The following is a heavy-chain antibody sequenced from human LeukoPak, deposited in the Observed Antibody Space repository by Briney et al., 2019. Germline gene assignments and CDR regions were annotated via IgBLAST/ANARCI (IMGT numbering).Heavy chain of an antibody. CDR1: GYTFTSYG. CDR2: ISAYNGNT. V-gene: IGHV1-18*01. Sequence: ASVKVSCKASGYTFTSYGISWVRQAPGQGHEWMGWISAYNGNTNYAQKLQGRVTMTTDTSTSTAYMELRSLRSDDTAVYYCARNKLRIQLWFMDYWGQGTPVTVSS. J-gene: IGHJ4*02. D-gene: IGHD5-18*01. CDR3: ARNKLRIQLWFMDY.